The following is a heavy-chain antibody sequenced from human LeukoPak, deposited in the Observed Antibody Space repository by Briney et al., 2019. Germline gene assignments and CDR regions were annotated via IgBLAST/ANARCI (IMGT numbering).Heavy chain of an antibody. J-gene: IGHJ5*02. Sequence: GPVKVSCKASGYTFTGYYMHWVRQAPGQGLEWTGWINPNSGATNYVQKFQGRVTMTRDTSVSTAYMELSRLTSDDTAVYYCARDLVGSTNWFDPWGQGTLVTVSS. CDR1: GYTFTGYY. V-gene: IGHV1-2*02. CDR3: ARDLVGSTNWFDP. D-gene: IGHD2-8*02. CDR2: INPNSGAT.